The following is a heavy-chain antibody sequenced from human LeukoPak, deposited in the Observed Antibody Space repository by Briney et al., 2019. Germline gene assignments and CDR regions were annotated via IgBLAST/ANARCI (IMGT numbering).Heavy chain of an antibody. J-gene: IGHJ4*02. CDR2: IYYSGST. Sequence: SETLSLTCTVSGGSISSSSYYWGWIRQPPGKGLEWIGSIYYSGSTYYNPSLKSRVTISVDTSKNQFSLKLSSVTAADTAVYYCASVSEYGGNELPNDYWGQGTLVTVSS. D-gene: IGHD4-23*01. V-gene: IGHV4-39*01. CDR3: ASVSEYGGNELPNDY. CDR1: GGSISSSSYY.